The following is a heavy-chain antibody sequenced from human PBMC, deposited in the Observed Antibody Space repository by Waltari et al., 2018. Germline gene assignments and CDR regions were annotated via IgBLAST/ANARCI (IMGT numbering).Heavy chain of an antibody. D-gene: IGHD2-15*01. CDR1: GDSVSSNSAA. Sequence: QVQLQQSGPGLVKPSQILSLTCAISGDSVSSNSAAWNWIRQSPSRGIEGLGRTYYRSKWYNDYAVSVKSRITINPDTSKNQFSLQLNSVTPEDTAVYYCARDIVVVVAASSSYYYGMDVWGQGTTVTVSS. CDR3: ARDIVVVVAASSSYYYGMDV. J-gene: IGHJ6*02. V-gene: IGHV6-1*01. CDR2: TYYRSKWYN.